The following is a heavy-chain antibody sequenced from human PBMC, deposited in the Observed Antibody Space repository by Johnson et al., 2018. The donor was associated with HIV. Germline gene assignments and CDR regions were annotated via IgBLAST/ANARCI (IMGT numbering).Heavy chain of an antibody. Sequence: VQLVESGGGLIQPGGSLRLSCAASGFTVSSNYISWVRQAPGKGLAWVGRIKSKTDGGTTDYAAPVKGRFTISRDDSKNTLYLQMNSLKTEDTAVYYCTAALRVKGIWGQGTMVTVSS. J-gene: IGHJ3*02. CDR2: IKSKTDGGTT. V-gene: IGHV3-15*01. CDR1: GFTVSSNY. CDR3: TAALRVKGI. D-gene: IGHD2-15*01.